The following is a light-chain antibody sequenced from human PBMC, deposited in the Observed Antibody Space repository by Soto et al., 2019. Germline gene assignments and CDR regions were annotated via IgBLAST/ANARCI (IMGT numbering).Light chain of an antibody. CDR1: SSDVGSYNL. V-gene: IGLV2-23*02. J-gene: IGLJ1*01. CDR2: EVT. Sequence: QSALTQPASVSGSPGQSITISCTGTSSDVGSYNLVSWCQQHPGKAPKLMIYEVTKRPSGVSSRFSGSKSGNTASLTISGLQAEDEADYYCCSYAGNNTYVFGTGTKLTVL. CDR3: CSYAGNNTYV.